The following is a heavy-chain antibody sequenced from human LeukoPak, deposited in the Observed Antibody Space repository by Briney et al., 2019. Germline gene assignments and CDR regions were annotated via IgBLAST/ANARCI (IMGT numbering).Heavy chain of an antibody. CDR1: GYTFTGSY. Sequence: ASVKVSCRASGYTFTGSYIHWVRQAPGQGLEWMGRINPNSGVTIYAQKFQGRVTLTRDTSITTAYMELNSLRSDDTAVYYCARTDGVDYWGQGTLVTVSS. CDR2: INPNSGVT. CDR3: ARTDGVDY. D-gene: IGHD4-17*01. J-gene: IGHJ4*02. V-gene: IGHV1-2*06.